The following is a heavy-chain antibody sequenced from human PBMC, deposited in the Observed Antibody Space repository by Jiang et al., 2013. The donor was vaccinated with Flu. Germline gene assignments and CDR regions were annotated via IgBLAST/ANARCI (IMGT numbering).Heavy chain of an antibody. Sequence: VQLVESGGGVVQPGTSLRLSCAASGFSFRYYALHWVRQVPGKGLEWVAVISYDGSNQYYAGSVKGRSTISRDNSKSTVILEMNSLRVEDTAIYYCVKGRQWLVQEYLEDWGHGTLVTVSS. CDR2: ISYDGSNQ. D-gene: IGHD6-19*01. CDR1: GFSFRYYA. CDR3: VKGRQWLVQEYLED. V-gene: IGHV3-30*04. J-gene: IGHJ1*01.